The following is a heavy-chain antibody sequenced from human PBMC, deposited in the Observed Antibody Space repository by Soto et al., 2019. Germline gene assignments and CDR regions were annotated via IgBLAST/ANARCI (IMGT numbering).Heavy chain of an antibody. Sequence: EVQLVESGGGLVKPGGSLRLSCAASGFTFDNAWMSWVRQAPGKGLEWVGHIKSKTDGGTADYAAPVKGRFTISRDDSKNTLFLQMNSLKTEDTAVYYCTTDRGHMYDFDYWGQGTLVPVSS. CDR1: GFTFDNAW. CDR2: IKSKTDGGTA. V-gene: IGHV3-15*01. J-gene: IGHJ4*02. D-gene: IGHD2-8*01. CDR3: TTDRGHMYDFDY.